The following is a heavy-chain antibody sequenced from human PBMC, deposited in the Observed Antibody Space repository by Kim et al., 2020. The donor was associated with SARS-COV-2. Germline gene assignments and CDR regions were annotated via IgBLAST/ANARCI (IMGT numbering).Heavy chain of an antibody. CDR3: ARDRAPRGGVPAAIRQYYFDY. D-gene: IGHD2-2*02. J-gene: IGHJ4*02. Sequence: ASVKVSCKASGYTFTSYGISWVRQAPGQGLEWMGWISAYNGNTNYAQKLQGRVTMTTDTSTSTAYMELRSLRSDDTAVYYCARDRAPRGGVPAAIRQYYFDYWGQGTLVTVSS. CDR1: GYTFTSYG. V-gene: IGHV1-18*01. CDR2: ISAYNGNT.